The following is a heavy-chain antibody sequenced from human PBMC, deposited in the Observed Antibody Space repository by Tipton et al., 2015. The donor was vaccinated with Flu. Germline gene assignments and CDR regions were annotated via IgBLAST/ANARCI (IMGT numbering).Heavy chain of an antibody. J-gene: IGHJ5*02. CDR2: IYHSGST. D-gene: IGHD3-10*01. CDR1: GYSISSGYY. CDR3: ARERALGGYYRTGYNWFDP. V-gene: IGHV4-38-2*01. Sequence: TLSLTCAVSGYSISSGYYWGWIRQPPGKGLEWIGSIYHSGSTYYNPSLKSRVTISVDTSKNQFSLKLSSVTAADTAVYYCARERALGGYYRTGYNWFDPWGQRTLIAVSS.